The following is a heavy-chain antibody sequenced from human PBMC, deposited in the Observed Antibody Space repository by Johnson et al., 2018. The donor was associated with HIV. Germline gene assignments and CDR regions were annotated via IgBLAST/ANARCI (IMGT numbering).Heavy chain of an antibody. CDR1: GFTFSRYW. Sequence: VQLVESGGGLVQPGGSLRLSCAASGFTFSRYWMSWVRQAPGKGLEWVANIKQDGSEKYYADSVKGQFIISRDNGKNSLYLQMNSLRAEDTALYYCARGVGATTVAAFDIWGQGTMVTVSS. CDR2: IKQDGSEK. CDR3: ARGVGATTVAAFDI. J-gene: IGHJ3*02. V-gene: IGHV3-7*03. D-gene: IGHD1-26*01.